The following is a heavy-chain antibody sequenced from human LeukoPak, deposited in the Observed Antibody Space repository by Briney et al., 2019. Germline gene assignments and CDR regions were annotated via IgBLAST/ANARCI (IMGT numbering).Heavy chain of an antibody. V-gene: IGHV4-59*01. CDR3: VRHTTSGWYQVVY. CDR2: ITYSGST. D-gene: IGHD6-19*01. Sequence: SETLSLTCTVSGGSISNYFWSWIRQPPGKGLEWIGFITYSGSTDHNPSLKSRVTISVDASKNQFSLKLTSVTAADTAVYYCVRHTTSGWYQVVYWGQGTLVTVSS. J-gene: IGHJ4*02. CDR1: GGSISNYF.